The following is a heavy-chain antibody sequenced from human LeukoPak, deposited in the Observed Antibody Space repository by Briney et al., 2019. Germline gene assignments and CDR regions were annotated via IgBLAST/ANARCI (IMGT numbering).Heavy chain of an antibody. CDR2: IIPIFGTA. CDR3: ARKGSGSYFSGDAFDI. Sequence: SVKVSCKASGGTFSSYAISWVRQAPGQGLEWMGGIIPIFGTANYAQKFQGRVTITADKSTSTAYMELSSLRSEDTAVYYCARKGSGSYFSGDAFDIWGQGTMVTVSS. D-gene: IGHD1-26*01. CDR1: GGTFSSYA. J-gene: IGHJ3*02. V-gene: IGHV1-69*06.